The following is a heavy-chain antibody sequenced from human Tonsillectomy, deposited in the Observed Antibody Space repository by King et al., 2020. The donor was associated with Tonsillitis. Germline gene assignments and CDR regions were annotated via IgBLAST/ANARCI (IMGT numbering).Heavy chain of an antibody. CDR3: AVGTEDQ. D-gene: IGHD2-21*02. CDR2: INSDGSRA. CDR1: GLIFSHYW. Sequence: VQLVESGGGLVQPGGSLRLSCAASGLIFSHYWMHWVRQAPGKGLVWVSRINSDGSRASYADSVKGRFTISRDNAKNTLYLQMNSLSAEDTAVYYCAVGTEDQWGQGTLVTVSS. V-gene: IGHV3-74*01. J-gene: IGHJ4*02.